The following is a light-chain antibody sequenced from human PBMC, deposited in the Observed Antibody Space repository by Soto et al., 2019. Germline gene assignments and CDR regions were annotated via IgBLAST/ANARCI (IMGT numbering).Light chain of an antibody. Sequence: EMVMTQSPATLSVSPGERATLSCRASHSVNSNLAWYQQKPGRAPRLLIYAASTRASGFPARFSGSGSGTEFTLTISSLQSEDSAVYYCQQYNNWPPVTFGQGTRLEIK. V-gene: IGKV3-15*01. CDR3: QQYNNWPPVT. J-gene: IGKJ5*01. CDR2: AAS. CDR1: HSVNSN.